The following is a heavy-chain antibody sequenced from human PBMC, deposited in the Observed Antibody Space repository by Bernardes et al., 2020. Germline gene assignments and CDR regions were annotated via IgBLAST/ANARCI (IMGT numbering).Heavy chain of an antibody. CDR3: AKDEAIYMTQGLRGMDV. CDR2: ISSSGISR. CDR1: GLIFSDYS. Sequence: GGSLRLSCAASGLIFSDYSFNWVRQAPGKGLEWISFISSSGISRYYTDSVRGRFTISRDDAKNSVFLHMTRLRDEDTAIYYCAKDEAIYMTQGLRGMDVWGKGTTVTVSS. D-gene: IGHD3-3*01. V-gene: IGHV3-48*02. J-gene: IGHJ6*04.